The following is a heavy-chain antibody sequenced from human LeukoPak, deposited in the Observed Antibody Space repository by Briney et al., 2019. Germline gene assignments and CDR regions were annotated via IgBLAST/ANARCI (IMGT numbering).Heavy chain of an antibody. V-gene: IGHV3-48*01. J-gene: IGHJ3*02. Sequence: GGSLRLSCAASGFTFSSYSMNWVRQAPGKGLEWVSYISSSSSTIYYADSVKGRFTISRDNPKNSLYLQMNSLRAEDTAVYYCARAKVGATKAAFDIWGQGTMVTVSS. CDR1: GFTFSSYS. D-gene: IGHD1-26*01. CDR3: ARAKVGATKAAFDI. CDR2: ISSSSSTI.